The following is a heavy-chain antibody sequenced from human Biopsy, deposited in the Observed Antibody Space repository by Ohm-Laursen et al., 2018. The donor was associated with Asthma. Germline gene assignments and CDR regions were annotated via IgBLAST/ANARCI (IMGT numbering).Heavy chain of an antibody. CDR3: AKERYYDFWSGYPI. D-gene: IGHD3-3*01. Sequence: SLRLSCSASGFVFRSHAMHWVRRAPGKGLEWVAVVSYDGGVAHYADSMKGRFTISRDNAKSTLYLQMNRLRTEDTAVYYCAKERYYDFWSGYPIWGQGTMVTVSS. CDR1: GFVFRSHA. CDR2: VSYDGGVA. V-gene: IGHV3-30*18. J-gene: IGHJ3*02.